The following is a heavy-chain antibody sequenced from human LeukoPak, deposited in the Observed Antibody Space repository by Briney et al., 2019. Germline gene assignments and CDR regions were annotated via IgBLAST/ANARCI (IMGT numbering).Heavy chain of an antibody. J-gene: IGHJ5*02. Sequence: SPSETLSLTCTVSGGSISSGSYYWSWIRQPAGKGLEWIGRIYTSGSTNYNPSLKSRVTISVDTSKNQFSLKLSSVTAADTAVYYCARGRTGYSSSWSKSWFDPWGQGTLVTVSS. D-gene: IGHD6-13*01. V-gene: IGHV4-61*02. CDR1: GGSISSGSYY. CDR3: ARGRTGYSSSWSKSWFDP. CDR2: IYTSGST.